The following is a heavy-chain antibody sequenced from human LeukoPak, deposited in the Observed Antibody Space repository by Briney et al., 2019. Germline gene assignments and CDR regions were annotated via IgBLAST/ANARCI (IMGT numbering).Heavy chain of an antibody. CDR1: GYTFISYY. CDR3: ARYFYDSSGSSSDAFDI. J-gene: IGHJ3*02. CDR2: INPNSGGT. D-gene: IGHD3-22*01. V-gene: IGHV1-2*02. Sequence: ASVKVSCKASGYTFISYYIHWVRQAPGQGLEWMGWINPNSGGTNYAQRFQGRVTMTRDTSMSTAYMELSRLRSDDSAVYYCARYFYDSSGSSSDAFDIWGQGTMVTVSS.